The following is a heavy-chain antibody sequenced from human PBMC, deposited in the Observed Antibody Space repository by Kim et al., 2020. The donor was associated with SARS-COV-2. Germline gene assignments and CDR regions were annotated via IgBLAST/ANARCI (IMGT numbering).Heavy chain of an antibody. V-gene: IGHV3-9*01. CDR1: GFTFDDYA. Sequence: GGSLRLSCAASGFTFDDYAMHWVRQAPGKGLEWVSGISWNSGSIGYADSVKGRFTISRDNAKNSLYLQMNSLRAEDTALYYCAKGEGYCSGGSCFDYWG. J-gene: IGHJ4*03. CDR2: ISWNSGSI. CDR3: AKGEGYCSGGSCFDY. D-gene: IGHD2-15*01.